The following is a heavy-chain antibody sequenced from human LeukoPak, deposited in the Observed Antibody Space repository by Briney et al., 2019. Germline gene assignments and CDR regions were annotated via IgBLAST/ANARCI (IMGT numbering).Heavy chain of an antibody. CDR3: ARHKYSSSWYYYYGMDV. D-gene: IGHD6-13*01. J-gene: IGHJ6*02. CDR2: IYPGDSDT. V-gene: IGHV5-51*01. Sequence: GESLKISCKGSGYSFTSYWIGWVRQIPGKGLEWMGIIYPGDSDTRYSPSFQGQVTISADKSISTAYLQWSSLKASDTAMYYCARHKYSSSWYYYYGMDVWGQGTTVTVSS. CDR1: GYSFTSYW.